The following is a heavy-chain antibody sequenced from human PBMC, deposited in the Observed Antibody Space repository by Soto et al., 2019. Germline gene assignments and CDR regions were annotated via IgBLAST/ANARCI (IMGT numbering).Heavy chain of an antibody. CDR1: GFTFSSYA. V-gene: IGHV3-23*01. J-gene: IGHJ4*02. CDR2: IMDSGGST. Sequence: LRLASAASGFTFSSYAMSWVHQAPGKGLEWVSSIMDSGGSTYYADSVKGRFTISRDNSKNTLYLLMNSLRAEDTAVYYCAKGYSSSWYVPDYWRQGTLVTVS. D-gene: IGHD6-13*01. CDR3: AKGYSSSWYVPDY.